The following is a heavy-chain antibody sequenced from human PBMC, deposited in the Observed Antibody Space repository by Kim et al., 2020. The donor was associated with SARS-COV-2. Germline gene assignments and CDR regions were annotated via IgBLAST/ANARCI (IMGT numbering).Heavy chain of an antibody. CDR2: SNK. CDR3: ARDYSVTTD. V-gene: IGHV3-33*01. D-gene: IGHD4-17*01. Sequence: SNKYYADSVKGRFTISRDNSKNTLYLQMNSLRAEDTAVYYCARDYSVTTDWGQGTLVTVSS. J-gene: IGHJ4*02.